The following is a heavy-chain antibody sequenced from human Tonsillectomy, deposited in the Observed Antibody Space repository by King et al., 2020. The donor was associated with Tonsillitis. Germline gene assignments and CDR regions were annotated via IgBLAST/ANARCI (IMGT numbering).Heavy chain of an antibody. CDR1: GYSFNNHW. D-gene: IGHD3-3*01. CDR3: ARVADVGIGNYFDY. Sequence: VQLVESGAEVKKPGESLKISCKGSGYSFNNHWIGWVRQMPGKGLEWMGIFYPGDSDNKYSPSFQGQVTISADKSINTAYLQWSSLKASDTAIYYCARVADVGIGNYFDYWGQGTLVTVSA. V-gene: IGHV5-51*03. J-gene: IGHJ4*02. CDR2: FYPGDSDN.